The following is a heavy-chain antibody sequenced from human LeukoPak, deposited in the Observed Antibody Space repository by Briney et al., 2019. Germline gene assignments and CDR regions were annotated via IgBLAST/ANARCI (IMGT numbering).Heavy chain of an antibody. CDR3: ARELGSDYGGYSP. J-gene: IGHJ5*02. D-gene: IGHD4-23*01. Sequence: SQTLSLTCSVSGGSMRSDSSFWSWIRQPAGKGLEWIGRIYATGNTNYNPSLERRVTISVDTSENQFSLELTSVTAADTAVYYCARELGSDYGGYSPWGQGTLVTVSS. CDR2: IYATGNT. CDR1: GGSMRSDSSF. V-gene: IGHV4-61*02.